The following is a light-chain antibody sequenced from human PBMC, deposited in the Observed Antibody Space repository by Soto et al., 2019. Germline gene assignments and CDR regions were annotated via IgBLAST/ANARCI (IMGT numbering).Light chain of an antibody. CDR3: QQFGSSPWT. CDR1: QSVDNNY. Sequence: EIVLTQSPGTLSLSPGERASLSCRASQSVDNNYLAWYQQKPGQAPSLLIYDASNRATDIPDRFSGSGSGTDFTLTISRLEPEDFAVYYCQQFGSSPWTFGQGTKVEIK. CDR2: DAS. V-gene: IGKV3-20*01. J-gene: IGKJ1*01.